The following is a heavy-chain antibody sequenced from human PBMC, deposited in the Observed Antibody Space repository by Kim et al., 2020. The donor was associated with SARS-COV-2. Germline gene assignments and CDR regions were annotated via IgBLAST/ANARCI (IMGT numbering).Heavy chain of an antibody. CDR3: AKDWTVYDSSGYVNDAFDI. Sequence: GGSLRLSCAASGFTFSSYGMHWVRQAPGKGLEWVAVISYDGSNKYYADSVKGRFTISRDNSKNTLYLQMNSLRAEDTAVYYCAKDWTVYDSSGYVNDAFDIWGQGTMVTVSS. CDR1: GFTFSSYG. J-gene: IGHJ3*02. V-gene: IGHV3-30*18. D-gene: IGHD3-22*01. CDR2: ISYDGSNK.